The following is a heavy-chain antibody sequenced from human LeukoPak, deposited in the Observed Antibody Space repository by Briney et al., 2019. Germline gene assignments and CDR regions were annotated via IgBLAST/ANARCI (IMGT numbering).Heavy chain of an antibody. CDR3: ARRIGGANNFDN. J-gene: IGHJ4*02. CDR2: TSGSGGTT. D-gene: IGHD1-26*01. Sequence: GGSLRLSCAASGFTFTTYAMSWVRQAPGKGLEWVSVTSGSGGTTYYADSVKGRFTISRDNTKNTLYLQMNSLRDEDTAVYYCARRIGGANNFDNWGQGTLVTVSS. V-gene: IGHV3-23*01. CDR1: GFTFTTYA.